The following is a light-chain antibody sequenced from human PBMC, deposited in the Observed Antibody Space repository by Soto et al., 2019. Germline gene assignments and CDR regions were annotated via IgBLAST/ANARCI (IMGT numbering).Light chain of an antibody. CDR2: GAS. V-gene: IGKV3-15*01. J-gene: IGKJ1*01. Sequence: EIVMTQSPATLSVSPGERATLSCRASQSVSSNLAWHQQKPGQAPRVLIYGASTRATGIPARFSGSGSGTEFTRTISSLQSEDFAVYYCQQYNNWPPWTFGQGTKVEIK. CDR3: QQYNNWPPWT. CDR1: QSVSSN.